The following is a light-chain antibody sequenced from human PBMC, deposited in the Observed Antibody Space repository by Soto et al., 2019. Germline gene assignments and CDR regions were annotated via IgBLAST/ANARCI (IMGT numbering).Light chain of an antibody. J-gene: IGKJ4*01. CDR1: QILLHINGYNY. CDR3: IQTLQTPFT. V-gene: IGKV2-28*01. CDR2: LAS. Sequence: DIVLTQSPLSLPFTPGEPAAISCMSSQILLHINGYNYLDWYLQKPGQSPQLLIYLASSRASGVPDRFSGSGSGTDFTLKISRVEAEDFGVYYCIQTLQTPFTFGGGTKVDI.